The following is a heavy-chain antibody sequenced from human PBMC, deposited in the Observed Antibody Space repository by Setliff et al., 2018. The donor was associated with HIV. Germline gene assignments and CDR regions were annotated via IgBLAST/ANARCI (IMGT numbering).Heavy chain of an antibody. V-gene: IGHV1-2*02. CDR1: GYSFTDHY. CDR2: SNPRSGGT. J-gene: IGHJ3*01. D-gene: IGHD3-22*01. Sequence: GASVKVSCKASGYSFTDHYMHWVRQAPGQGLEWMGWSNPRSGGTNYAQKFQGTVTMTRDTSINTAYMELKSLTSDDTGVYYCAGGQRPLVVAEHDAFDFWGQGTMVTVSS. CDR3: AGGQRPLVVAEHDAFDF.